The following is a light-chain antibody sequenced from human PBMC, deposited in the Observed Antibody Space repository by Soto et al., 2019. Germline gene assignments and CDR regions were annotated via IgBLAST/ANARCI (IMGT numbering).Light chain of an antibody. CDR3: HQRMSWPRT. CDR1: QTVTYK. CDR2: ETS. Sequence: EIVVTQSPATLSSSTGERATLSCRASQTVTYKLACYQHRPGQAPRLLIYETSNRATGIPARFSGSGSGTDFTLTISSLEPEDFAVYYCHQRMSWPRTFGQGTKVEGK. J-gene: IGKJ1*01. V-gene: IGKV3-11*01.